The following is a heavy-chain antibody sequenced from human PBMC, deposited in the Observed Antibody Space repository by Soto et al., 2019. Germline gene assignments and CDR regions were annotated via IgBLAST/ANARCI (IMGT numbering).Heavy chain of an antibody. V-gene: IGHV3-53*01. J-gene: IGHJ5*02. CDR3: ARALPVAKGGFDP. Sequence: GGSLRLSCAASGFTVSNTYMTWVRQPPGKGLECVSVIYTAGGTNYADSVKGRFIISRDNSKNTPYLQMNSLRAEDTAVYYCARALPVAKGGFDPWGQGTLVTVSS. CDR2: IYTAGGT. D-gene: IGHD2-2*01. CDR1: GFTVSNTY.